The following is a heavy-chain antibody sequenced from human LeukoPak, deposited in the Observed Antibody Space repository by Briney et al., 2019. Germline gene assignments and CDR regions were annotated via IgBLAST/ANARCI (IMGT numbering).Heavy chain of an antibody. Sequence: GGSLRLSCAASGFTFSSSAMSWVRQAPGKGLEWVSTISGSGDRTYYADSVKGRFTISRDNAKNSLYLQMNSLRAEDTAVYYCARARGSSGYYQYYFDYWGQGTLVTVSS. CDR3: ARARGSSGYYQYYFDY. V-gene: IGHV3-23*01. CDR2: ISGSGDRT. CDR1: GFTFSSSA. D-gene: IGHD3-22*01. J-gene: IGHJ4*02.